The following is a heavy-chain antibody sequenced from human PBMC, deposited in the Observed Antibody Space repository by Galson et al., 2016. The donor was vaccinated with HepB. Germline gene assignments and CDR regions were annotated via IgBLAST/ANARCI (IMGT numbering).Heavy chain of an antibody. CDR3: AKGGVIRGFRAAAFDI. V-gene: IGHV3-53*01. J-gene: IGHJ3*02. Sequence: SLRLSCAASGFTVSNNYMSWVRQAPGQGLEWVSLIYSGGSTYYADSVKGRFSISRDNSKTTVTLQMNSLIPDDTAVYYCAKGGVIRGFRAAAFDIWGQGTTVVVSS. D-gene: IGHD3-10*01. CDR1: GFTVSNNY. CDR2: IYSGGST.